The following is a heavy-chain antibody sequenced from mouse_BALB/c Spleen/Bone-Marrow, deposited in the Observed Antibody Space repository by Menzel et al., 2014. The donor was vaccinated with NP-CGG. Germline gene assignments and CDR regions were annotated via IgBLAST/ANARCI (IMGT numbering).Heavy chain of an antibody. V-gene: IGHV5-6-2*01. CDR1: GFTFSSYY. CDR2: ITSNGGST. J-gene: IGHJ4*01. D-gene: IGHD1-1*01. CDR3: ARHGSSYAMDY. Sequence: EVQRVESGGGLVKLGGSLKLSCAASGFTFSSYYMSWVRQTPEKRLELVAAITSNGGSTYYPDTVKGRFTISRDNAKNTLYLQMSSLKSEDTALYYCARHGSSYAMDYWGQGTSVTVSS.